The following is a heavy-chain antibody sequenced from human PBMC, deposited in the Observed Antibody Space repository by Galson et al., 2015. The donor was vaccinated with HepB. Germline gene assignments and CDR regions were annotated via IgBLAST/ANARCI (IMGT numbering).Heavy chain of an antibody. CDR1: GYTFTSYD. V-gene: IGHV1-8*01. J-gene: IGHJ4*02. CDR3: ARGEGYGGSSAKGGFDY. Sequence: SVKVSCKASGYTFTSYDINWVRQATGQRLEWMGWMNPNSGNTGYAQKFQGRVTMTRNTSISTAYMELSSLRSEDTAVYYCARGEGYGGSSAKGGFDYWGQGTLVTVSS. CDR2: MNPNSGNT. D-gene: IGHD4-23*01.